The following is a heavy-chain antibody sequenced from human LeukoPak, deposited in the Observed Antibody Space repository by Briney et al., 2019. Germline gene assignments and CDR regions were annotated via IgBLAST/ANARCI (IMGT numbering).Heavy chain of an antibody. J-gene: IGHJ4*02. V-gene: IGHV3-43*02. D-gene: IGHD3-22*01. CDR3: AKALPPHYYDRVGEGFDY. CDR1: GFTFDDYA. Sequence: GGSLRLSXAASGFTFDDYAMHWVRQAPGKGLEWVSLISGDGGSTYYADSVKGRFTISRDNSKNSLYLQMNSLRTEDTALYYCAKALPPHYYDRVGEGFDYWGQGTLVTVSS. CDR2: ISGDGGST.